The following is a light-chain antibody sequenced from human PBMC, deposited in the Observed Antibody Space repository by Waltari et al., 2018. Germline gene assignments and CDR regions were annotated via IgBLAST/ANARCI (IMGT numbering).Light chain of an antibody. J-gene: IGKJ4*01. CDR1: RSVSSN. CDR2: GAT. Sequence: EVVMTQSPATLSVSPGDRATLSCRASRSVSSNLAWYQQKPGQAPRLLVHGATTRATGIPARFSGSGSGTEFTLTISSLQSEDFAVYYCQQYNNWLLLTFGGGTKVEIK. V-gene: IGKV3-15*01. CDR3: QQYNNWLLLT.